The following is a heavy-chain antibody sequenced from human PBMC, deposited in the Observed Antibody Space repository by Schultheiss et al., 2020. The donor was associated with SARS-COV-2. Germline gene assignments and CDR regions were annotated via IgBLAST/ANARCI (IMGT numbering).Heavy chain of an antibody. CDR2: IYYSGST. CDR1: GGSISSYY. D-gene: IGHD2-15*01. CDR3: ARDTRGYFDL. V-gene: IGHV4-59*01. J-gene: IGHJ2*01. Sequence: SETLSLTCTVSGGSISSYYWSWIRQPPGKGLEWIGYIYYSGSTYYNPSLKNRVTISVDTSKNQFSLKLSSVTAADTAVYYCARDTRGYFDLWGRGTLVTVSS.